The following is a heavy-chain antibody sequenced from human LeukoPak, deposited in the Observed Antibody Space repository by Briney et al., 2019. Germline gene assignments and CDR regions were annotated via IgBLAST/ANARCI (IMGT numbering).Heavy chain of an antibody. CDR3: ARGPHITMVRGVIIGGYFDY. CDR1: GFTFSSYS. D-gene: IGHD3-10*01. Sequence: KAGGSLRLSCAASGFTFSSYSMNWVRQAPGKGLEWVSSISSSSSYIYYADSVKGRFTISRDNAKNSLYLQMNSLRAEDTAVYYCARGPHITMVRGVIIGGYFDYWGQGTLVTVSS. V-gene: IGHV3-21*01. CDR2: ISSSSSYI. J-gene: IGHJ4*02.